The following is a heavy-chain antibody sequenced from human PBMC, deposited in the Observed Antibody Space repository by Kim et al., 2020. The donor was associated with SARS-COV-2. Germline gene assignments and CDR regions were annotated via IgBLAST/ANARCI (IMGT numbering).Heavy chain of an antibody. CDR2: IKSKTDGGTT. D-gene: IGHD4-17*01. CDR3: TTHSIYIFTVTTWMNY. V-gene: IGHV3-15*01. CDR1: GFTFSNAW. Sequence: GGSLRLSCAASGFTFSNAWMSWVRQAPGKGLEWVGRIKSKTDGGTTDYAAPVKGRFTISRDDSKNTLYLQTNSLKTEDTAVYYCTTHSIYIFTVTTWMNYWGQGTLVTVSS. J-gene: IGHJ4*02.